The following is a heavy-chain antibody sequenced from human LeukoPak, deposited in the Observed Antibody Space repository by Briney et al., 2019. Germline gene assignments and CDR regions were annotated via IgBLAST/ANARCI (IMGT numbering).Heavy chain of an antibody. V-gene: IGHV3-30*03. CDR1: GLTFNNYG. D-gene: IGHD2-15*01. Sequence: PGTSLRLSCASSGLTFNNYGSHWVRQAPGKGLEGVAVISYDGRNKYYTDSVTGRFTISRENAKNSLYLQMNSLSAEATAVYYCARDLVLGYCSGGSCNPDYWGQGTLVTVSS. CDR3: ARDLVLGYCSGGSCNPDY. CDR2: ISYDGRNK. J-gene: IGHJ4*02.